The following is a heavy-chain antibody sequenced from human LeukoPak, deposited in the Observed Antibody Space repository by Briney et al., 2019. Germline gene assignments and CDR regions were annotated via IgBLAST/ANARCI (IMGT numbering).Heavy chain of an antibody. CDR1: GFTFTNYW. V-gene: IGHV3-7*01. J-gene: IGHJ3*02. Sequence: GGSLRLSCAASGFTFTNYWMTWVGQAPGKGREWVATIRTDGSDKSYVDSVKGRFTISRDNVKKSLSLQMNSLRAEDTAVYYCARDRDYHDSSVRYDAFDIWGQGTMVTVSS. D-gene: IGHD3-22*01. CDR3: ARDRDYHDSSVRYDAFDI. CDR2: IRTDGSDK.